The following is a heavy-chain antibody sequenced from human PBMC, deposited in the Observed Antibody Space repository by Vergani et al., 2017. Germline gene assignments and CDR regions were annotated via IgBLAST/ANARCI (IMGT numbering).Heavy chain of an antibody. Sequence: QVQLQQWGAGLLKPSETLSLTCAVSGGSFSGYYWSWIRQTPGKGLEWIGQISYSGDTNYSPSLTSRLTISIDTSNNQFSLKVNSVTAADTAMYYCARVSCSSTSCYQPFDYWGQGTLVTVSS. V-gene: IGHV4-34*01. J-gene: IGHJ4*02. D-gene: IGHD2-2*01. CDR2: ISYSGDT. CDR3: ARVSCSSTSCYQPFDY. CDR1: GGSFSGYY.